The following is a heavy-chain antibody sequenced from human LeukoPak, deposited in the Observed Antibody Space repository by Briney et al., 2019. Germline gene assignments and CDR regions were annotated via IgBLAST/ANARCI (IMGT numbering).Heavy chain of an antibody. D-gene: IGHD3-10*01. CDR3: ARAGMVRGVSAFDY. CDR2: INPNSGGT. V-gene: IGHV1-2*04. J-gene: IGHJ4*02. Sequence: ASVKVSCKASGYTFTGYYMHWVRQAPGQGLEWMGWINPNSGGTNYAQKFQGWVTMTRDTSISTAYMELSRLRSDDTAVYYCARAGMVRGVSAFDYWGQGTLVTVSS. CDR1: GYTFTGYY.